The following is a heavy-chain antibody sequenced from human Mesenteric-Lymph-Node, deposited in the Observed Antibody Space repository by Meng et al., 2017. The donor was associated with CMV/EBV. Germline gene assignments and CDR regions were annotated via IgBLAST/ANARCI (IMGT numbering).Heavy chain of an antibody. V-gene: IGHV1-69*02. J-gene: IGHJ5*02. CDR1: GGTFSSYT. CDR3: AGGIAAAGSRWFDP. D-gene: IGHD6-13*01. Sequence: QVQLVQSGAEVKTPGSSVKVSCKASGGTFSSYTISWVRQAPGQGLEWMGRIIHILGIANYAQKFQGRVTITADKSMSTAYMELSSLRSEDTAVYYCAGGIAAAGSRWFDPWGQGTLVTVSS. CDR2: IIHILGIA.